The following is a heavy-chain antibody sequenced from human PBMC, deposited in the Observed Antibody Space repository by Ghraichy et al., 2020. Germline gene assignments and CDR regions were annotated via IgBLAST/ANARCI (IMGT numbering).Heavy chain of an antibody. D-gene: IGHD6-19*01. CDR1: GYTFTSYG. CDR3: ARDPAITTVAGTLYIAIYYYGMDV. Sequence: ASVKVSCKASGYTFTSYGISWVRQAPGQGLEWMGWISAYNGNTNYAQKLQGRVTMTTDTSTSTAYMELRSLRSDDTAVYYCARDPAITTVAGTLYIAIYYYGMDVWGQGTTVTVSS. CDR2: ISAYNGNT. V-gene: IGHV1-18*01. J-gene: IGHJ6*02.